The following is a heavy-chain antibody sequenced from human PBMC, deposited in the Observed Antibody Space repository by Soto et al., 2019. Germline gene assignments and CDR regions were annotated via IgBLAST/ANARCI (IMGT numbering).Heavy chain of an antibody. CDR3: AADYDLPLLYYYYGMDV. CDR2: IVVGSGNT. Sequence: GASVKLSCKSSGFTFTSSAAQCARQSREQRLEWIGWIVVGSGNTNYAQKFQERVTITRDMSTSTAYMELSSLRSEDTAVYYCAADYDLPLLYYYYGMDVWGQGTTVTVS. D-gene: IGHD3-3*01. CDR1: GFTFTSSA. J-gene: IGHJ6*02. V-gene: IGHV1-58*01.